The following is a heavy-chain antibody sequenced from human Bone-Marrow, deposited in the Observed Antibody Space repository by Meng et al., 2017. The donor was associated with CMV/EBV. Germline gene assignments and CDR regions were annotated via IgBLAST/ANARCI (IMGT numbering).Heavy chain of an antibody. CDR2: IIPIFGTA. J-gene: IGHJ3*02. CDR1: GGTFSSYA. CDR3: ARAHWVRGVIISDAFDI. D-gene: IGHD3-10*01. Sequence: SVKVSCKASGGTFSSYAISWVRQAPGQGLEWMGGIIPIFGTANYAQKFQGRVTITTDESTSTAYMELTSLRSEDTAVYYCARAHWVRGVIISDAFDIWGQGTMVT. V-gene: IGHV1-69*05.